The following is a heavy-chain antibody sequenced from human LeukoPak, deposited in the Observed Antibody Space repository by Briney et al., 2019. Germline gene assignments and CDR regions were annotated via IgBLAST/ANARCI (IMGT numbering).Heavy chain of an antibody. V-gene: IGHV5-51*01. CDR2: ISPGDSGT. J-gene: IGHJ5*02. Sequence: KPGESLKISCKDSGYTFTSSWIGWVRQMPGKGLEWMGMISPGDSGTRYSPSFQGQVTISVDKSISTAYLQWSSLKASDTAMYYFAKWPYGSGKNRIDPWGQGTLVTVSS. CDR3: AKWPYGSGKNRIDP. CDR1: GYTFTSSW. D-gene: IGHD3-10*01.